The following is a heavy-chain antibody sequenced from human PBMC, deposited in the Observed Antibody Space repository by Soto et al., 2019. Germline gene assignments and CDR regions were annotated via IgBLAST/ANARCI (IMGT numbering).Heavy chain of an antibody. CDR3: ARDAYYDFWSGYSGYYYYYMDV. V-gene: IGHV3-74*01. D-gene: IGHD3-3*01. CDR2: IYSDGSST. CDR1: GFTFSSYW. J-gene: IGHJ6*03. Sequence: GGSLRLSCAASGFTFSSYWMHWVRQAPGKGLVWVSRIYSDGSSTSYADSVKGRFTISRDNAKNTLYLQMNSLRAAGTAVYYCARDAYYDFWSGYSGYYYYYMDVWGKGTTVTVSS.